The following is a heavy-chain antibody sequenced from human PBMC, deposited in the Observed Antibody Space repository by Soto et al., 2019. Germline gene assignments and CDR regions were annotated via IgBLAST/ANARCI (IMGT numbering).Heavy chain of an antibody. CDR1: GFNVGAFA. CDR3: TRETVAGITGLDY. Sequence: GGSLRLSCAASGFNVGAFAVNWVRQAPGKGLEWVSGISVSDAFIYYADSVRGRFSISRDASENILYLQMDSLRVDDTALYYCTRETVAGITGLDYWGPGTLVTVS. V-gene: IGHV3-23*01. J-gene: IGHJ4*02. CDR2: ISVSDAFI. D-gene: IGHD1-20*01.